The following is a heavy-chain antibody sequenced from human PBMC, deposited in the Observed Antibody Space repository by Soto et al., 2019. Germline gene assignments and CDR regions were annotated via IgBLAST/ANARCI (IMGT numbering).Heavy chain of an antibody. D-gene: IGHD6-19*01. V-gene: IGHV3-33*01. Sequence: PVGSLRPSCAPSGFTFSSYGMHWVRQAPGKGLEWVAVIWYDGSNKYYADSVKGRFTISRDNSKNTLYLQMNSLRAEDTAVYYCAREERIAVLIQGWFDPWGQGTLVTVSS. J-gene: IGHJ5*02. CDR2: IWYDGSNK. CDR3: AREERIAVLIQGWFDP. CDR1: GFTFSSYG.